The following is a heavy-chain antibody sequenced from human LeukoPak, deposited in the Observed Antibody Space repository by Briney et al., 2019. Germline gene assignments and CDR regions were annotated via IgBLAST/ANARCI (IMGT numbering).Heavy chain of an antibody. CDR1: GGSISSYY. D-gene: IGHD2-2*01. J-gene: IGHJ2*01. V-gene: IGHV4-4*07. CDR2: IYSSGST. Sequence: SEALSLTCTVSGGSISSYYWSWIRQPAGKGLEWIGRIYSSGSTNYNPSLKSRVTMSVDTSKNQFSLKLSSVTAADTAVYYCARGQYHLLYWYFDLWGRGTLVTVSS. CDR3: ARGQYHLLYWYFDL.